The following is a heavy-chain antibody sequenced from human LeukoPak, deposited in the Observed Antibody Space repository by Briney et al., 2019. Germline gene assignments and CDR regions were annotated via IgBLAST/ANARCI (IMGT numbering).Heavy chain of an antibody. J-gene: IGHJ4*02. D-gene: IGHD2-15*01. CDR2: ISYDGSNK. Sequence: GGSLRLSWAASGFTFSSYAMHWVRKAPGKGLEWVAFISYDGSNKYYADSVEGRFTISRDNSKNTLYLQMNSLRAEDTAVYYCARADLGSCSGGSCYGHYWGQGTLVTVSS. CDR1: GFTFSSYA. V-gene: IGHV3-30-3*01. CDR3: ARADLGSCSGGSCYGHY.